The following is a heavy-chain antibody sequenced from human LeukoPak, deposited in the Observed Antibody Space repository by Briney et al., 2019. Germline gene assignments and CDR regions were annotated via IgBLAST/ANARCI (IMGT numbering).Heavy chain of an antibody. Sequence: SETLSLTCTVSGGSISTYYWSWIRQPPGKGLERIGYIYYRWSTTYNPSLNSRVTISADMSNNQFSLTLSSVTATASALYLYVTEGSYGGIEFWGQGTLVTVSS. CDR1: GGSISTYY. J-gene: IGHJ4*02. CDR2: IYYRWST. D-gene: IGHD5-18*01. CDR3: VTEGSYGGIEF. V-gene: IGHV4-59*01.